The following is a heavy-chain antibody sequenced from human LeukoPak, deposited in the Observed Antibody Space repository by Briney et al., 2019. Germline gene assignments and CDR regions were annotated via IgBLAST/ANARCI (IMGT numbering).Heavy chain of an antibody. V-gene: IGHV4-34*01. CDR2: INQSGST. Sequence: SETLSLTCAVYGGSFSGYYWSWIRQPPGKGLERIGEINQSGSTNYNPSLKSRVTISVDTSKNQFSLKLSSVTAADTAVYYCARDRIVVTTNDYGMDVWGQGTTVTVSS. CDR3: ARDRIVVTTNDYGMDV. CDR1: GGSFSGYY. D-gene: IGHD4-23*01. J-gene: IGHJ6*02.